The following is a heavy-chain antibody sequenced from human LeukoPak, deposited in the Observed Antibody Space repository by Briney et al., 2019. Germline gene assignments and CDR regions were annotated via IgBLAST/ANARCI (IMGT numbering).Heavy chain of an antibody. CDR2: INPKSGTR. J-gene: IGHJ4*02. Sequence: PGASVKVSCKASGYTFRNFDINWVRQAPGQGLEWMGWINPKSGTRGHAQKFQGRITMTRNTSISTAYMELSSLRSEDTAVYYCARDLGQTEVSGLDYWGQGTLVTVSS. V-gene: IGHV1-8*01. CDR3: ARDLGQTEVSGLDY. D-gene: IGHD6-19*01. CDR1: GYTFRNFD.